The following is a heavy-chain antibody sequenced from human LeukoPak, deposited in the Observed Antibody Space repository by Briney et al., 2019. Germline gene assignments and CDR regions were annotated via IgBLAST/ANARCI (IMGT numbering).Heavy chain of an antibody. J-gene: IGHJ4*02. CDR1: GYSISSGYY. D-gene: IGHD3-9*01. CDR3: ARGVLYDILTGYHLDY. V-gene: IGHV4-38-2*02. CDR2: IYHSGST. Sequence: SETLSLTCTVSGYSISSGYYWGWIRQPPGKGLEWIGSIYHSGSTYYNPSLKSRVTISVDTSKNQFSLKLSSVTAADTAVYYCARGVLYDILTGYHLDYWGQGTLVTVSS.